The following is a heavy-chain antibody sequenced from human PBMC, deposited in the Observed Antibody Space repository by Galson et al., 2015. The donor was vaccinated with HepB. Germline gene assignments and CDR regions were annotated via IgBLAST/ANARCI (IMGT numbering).Heavy chain of an antibody. J-gene: IGHJ3*02. Sequence: TLSLTCAVYGGSFSGYYWSWIRQPPGKGLEWIGEINHSGSTNYNPSLKSRLTISVDTSKNQSSLKLSSVTAADTAVYYCARGRAFDIWGQGTMVTVSS. CDR3: ARGRAFDI. V-gene: IGHV4-34*01. CDR1: GGSFSGYY. CDR2: INHSGST.